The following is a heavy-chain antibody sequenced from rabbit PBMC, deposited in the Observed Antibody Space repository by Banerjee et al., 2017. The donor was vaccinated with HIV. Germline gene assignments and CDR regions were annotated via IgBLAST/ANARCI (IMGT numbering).Heavy chain of an antibody. D-gene: IGHD6-1*01. CDR2: IYPDYDIT. CDR1: GIDFSSYG. V-gene: IGHV1S47*01. Sequence: QEQLVASGGGLVTLGGSLKLSCKASGIDFSSYGISWVRQAPGKGLESIAYIYPDYDITDYASWVNGRFTISLDNAQNTVFLQMTSLTAADTATYFCARKGGYPGYAYVNLWGPGTLVTVS. J-gene: IGHJ4*01. CDR3: ARKGGYPGYAYVNL.